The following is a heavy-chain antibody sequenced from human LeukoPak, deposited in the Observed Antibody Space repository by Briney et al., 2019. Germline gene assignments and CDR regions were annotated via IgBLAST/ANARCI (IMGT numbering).Heavy chain of an antibody. CDR3: ARDSGSYYFHY. V-gene: IGHV3-33*01. D-gene: IGHD1-26*01. J-gene: IGHJ4*02. CDR2: IWYDGSNK. CDR1: GFTFNNYG. Sequence: GGSLRLSCAASGFTFNNYGIHWVRQAPGKGLEWVAFIWYDGSNKYYADSVKGRFTISRDNSKNTLDLQMNSLRAEDTAVYYCARDSGSYYFHYWGQGTLVTVPS.